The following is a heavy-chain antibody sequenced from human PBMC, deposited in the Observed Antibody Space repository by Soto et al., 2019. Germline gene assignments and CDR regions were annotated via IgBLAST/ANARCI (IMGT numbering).Heavy chain of an antibody. CDR1: GYTFIRYG. CDR3: ARGGYYDNSWGKLSHYGLDV. J-gene: IGHJ6*02. V-gene: IGHV1-18*01. CDR2: ISPYNDYT. D-gene: IGHD3-16*01. Sequence: QVQLAQSANEAKKPGASVRVSCKAAGYTFIRYGIAWVRQAPGQGLEWMGWISPYNDYTVYAQKFQGRVSMTADTSTRTVYMNLRGLKSDDTAVYYCARGGYYDNSWGKLSHYGLDVWGQGTSVSVSS.